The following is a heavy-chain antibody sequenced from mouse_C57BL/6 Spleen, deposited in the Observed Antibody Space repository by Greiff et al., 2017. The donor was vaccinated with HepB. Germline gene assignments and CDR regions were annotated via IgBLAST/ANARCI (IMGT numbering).Heavy chain of an antibody. V-gene: IGHV5-6*01. CDR1: GFTFSSYG. Sequence: EVQLVESGGDLVKPGGSLKLSCAASGFTFSSYGMSWVRQTPDKRLEWVATISSGGSYTYYPDSVKGRFTISRDNAKNTLYLQMSSLKSEDTAMYYCARRSRYAMDYWGQGTSVTVSS. CDR2: ISSGGSYT. CDR3: ARRSRYAMDY. J-gene: IGHJ4*01. D-gene: IGHD1-1*01.